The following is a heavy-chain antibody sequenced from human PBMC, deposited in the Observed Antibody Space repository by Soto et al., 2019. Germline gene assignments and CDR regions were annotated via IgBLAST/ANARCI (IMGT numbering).Heavy chain of an antibody. Sequence: GGSLRLSCLASGFTFSNAWMSWVRQAPGKGLEWVGRIKSKTDGGTTDYAAPVKGRFTISRDDSKNTLYLQMNSLRTEGTAVYYCTTLTGTTEFDYWCQGTAVTVSS. J-gene: IGHJ4*02. CDR2: IKSKTDGGTT. V-gene: IGHV3-15*01. D-gene: IGHD1-20*01. CDR1: GFTFSNAW. CDR3: TTLTGTTEFDY.